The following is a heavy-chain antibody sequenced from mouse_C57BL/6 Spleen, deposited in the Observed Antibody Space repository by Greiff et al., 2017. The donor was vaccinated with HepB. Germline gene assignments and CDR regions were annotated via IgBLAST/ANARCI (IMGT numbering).Heavy chain of an antibody. Sequence: VKLQQPGAELVRPGSSVKLSCKASGYTFTSYWMHWVKQRPIQGLEWIGNIDPSDSETHYNQKFKDKATLTVDKSSSTAYMQLSSLTSEDSAVYYCARSGDYYGSSYFDYWGQGTTLTVSS. CDR1: GYTFTSYW. J-gene: IGHJ2*01. CDR3: ARSGDYYGSSYFDY. CDR2: IDPSDSET. V-gene: IGHV1-52*01. D-gene: IGHD1-1*01.